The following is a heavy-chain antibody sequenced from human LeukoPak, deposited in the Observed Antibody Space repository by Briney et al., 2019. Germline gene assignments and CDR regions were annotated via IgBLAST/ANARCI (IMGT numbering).Heavy chain of an antibody. CDR2: FDPEDGET. V-gene: IGHV1-24*01. D-gene: IGHD1-26*01. J-gene: IGHJ3*02. Sequence: ASVTVSFKVSGYTLTELSMHWVRQAPGKGLEWMGGFDPEDGETIYAQKFQGRVTMTEDTSTDTAYMELSSLRSEDTAVYYCATRQRSYQNRGAFDIWGQGTMVTVSS. CDR1: GYTLTELS. CDR3: ATRQRSYQNRGAFDI.